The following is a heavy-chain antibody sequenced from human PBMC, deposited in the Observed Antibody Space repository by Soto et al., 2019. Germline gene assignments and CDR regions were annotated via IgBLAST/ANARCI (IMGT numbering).Heavy chain of an antibody. Sequence: KPSETLSLTCTVSGGSVSSGTYYWSWIRQPPGKGLEWIGHISYSGSTNYNPSLKSRVTISLQESKNQFSLNLSSMTAADTAVYYCARTTGTGDIVAVTLARYYFDYWGQGTLVTVSS. CDR3: ARTTGTGDIVAVTLARYYFDY. CDR1: GGSVSSGTYY. D-gene: IGHD1-26*01. J-gene: IGHJ4*02. V-gene: IGHV4-61*01. CDR2: ISYSGST.